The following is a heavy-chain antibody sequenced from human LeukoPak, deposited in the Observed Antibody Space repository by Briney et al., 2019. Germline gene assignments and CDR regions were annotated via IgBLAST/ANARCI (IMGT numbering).Heavy chain of an antibody. CDR1: GFTFSSYA. J-gene: IGHJ6*03. CDR2: ISGSGGST. V-gene: IGHV3-23*01. D-gene: IGHD3-10*01. Sequence: PGGSLRLSCAASGFTFSSYAMSWVRQAPGKGLEWVSAISGSGGSTYYADSVKGRFTISRDNSKNTLYLQKNSLRAEDTAVYYCAKVRAAQSHYYYMDVWGKGTTVTVSS. CDR3: AKVRAAQSHYYYMDV.